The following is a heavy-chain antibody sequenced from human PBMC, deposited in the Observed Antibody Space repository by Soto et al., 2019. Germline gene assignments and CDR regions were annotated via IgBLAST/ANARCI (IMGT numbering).Heavy chain of an antibody. V-gene: IGHV1-69*02. Sequence: QVQLVQSGAEVKKPGYSVKVSCKASGGTFSSYTISWVRQAPGQGREWMGRIISILGIANYAQKFQCRVTFTAYKSSSTAYMELRSLRSEDTGWYYCARYTEYISSRVYYYMDVWGKGTTVTGSS. J-gene: IGHJ6*03. D-gene: IGHD6-6*01. CDR3: ARYTEYISSRVYYYMDV. CDR1: GGTFSSYT. CDR2: IISILGIA.